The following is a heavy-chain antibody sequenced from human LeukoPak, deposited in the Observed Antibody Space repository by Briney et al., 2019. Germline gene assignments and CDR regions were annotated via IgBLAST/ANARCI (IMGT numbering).Heavy chain of an antibody. V-gene: IGHV3-74*01. J-gene: IGHJ4*02. CDR3: ASNEYGDGFDY. CDR1: GFTFSSYW. Sequence: GGSLRLSCAASGFTFSSYWMHWVRQAPGKGLVWVSRINSDGSSASYADSVKGRFTVSRDNAKNTLYLQMNSLRAEDTAVYYCASNEYGDGFDYWGQGTLVTVSS. CDR2: INSDGSSA. D-gene: IGHD4-17*01.